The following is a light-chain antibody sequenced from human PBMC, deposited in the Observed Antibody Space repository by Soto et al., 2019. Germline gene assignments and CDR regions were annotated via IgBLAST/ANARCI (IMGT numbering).Light chain of an antibody. V-gene: IGLV2-14*03. J-gene: IGLJ3*02. CDR3: GSYTGSSTSWV. Sequence: QSALTQPASVSGSPGQSITISCTGTSSDVGGNKYVSWYQHHPGKAPKRMIYDVSSRPSGVSNRFSGSKSDNTASLTISGLQAEDEADYYCGSYTGSSTSWVFGGGTQLTVL. CDR1: SSDVGGNKY. CDR2: DVS.